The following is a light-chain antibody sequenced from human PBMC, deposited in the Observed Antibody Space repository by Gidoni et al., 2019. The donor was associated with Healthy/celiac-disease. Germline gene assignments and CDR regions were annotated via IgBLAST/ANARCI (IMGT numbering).Light chain of an antibody. Sequence: DIVMTQSPLSLPVTPGEPASISCRSSQSLLHSNGYNYLDLYLQKPGQSPQLLIYLGSNRASGVPDRFSGSGSGTDFTLKISRVEAEDVGVYYGMQALQTPTFGGGTKVEIK. CDR2: LGS. V-gene: IGKV2-28*01. CDR3: MQALQTPT. CDR1: QSLLHSNGYNY. J-gene: IGKJ4*01.